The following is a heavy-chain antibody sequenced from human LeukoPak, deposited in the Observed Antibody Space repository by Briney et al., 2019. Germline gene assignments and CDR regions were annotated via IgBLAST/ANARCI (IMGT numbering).Heavy chain of an antibody. CDR3: ARRVRSTEYFQH. V-gene: IGHV4-39*01. J-gene: IGHJ1*01. Sequence: SETLSLTCTVSGGSITSSSYYWGWIRQPPGKGLEWIGSVYYSGSTYYNPSLKSRVTMSVDTSKNQFSLKLSSVTAADTAVYYCARRVRSTEYFQHWGQGTLVTVSS. D-gene: IGHD1-1*01. CDR1: GGSITSSSYY. CDR2: VYYSGST.